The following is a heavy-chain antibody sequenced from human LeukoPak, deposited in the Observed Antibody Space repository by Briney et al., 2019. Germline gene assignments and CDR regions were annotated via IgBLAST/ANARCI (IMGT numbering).Heavy chain of an antibody. D-gene: IGHD3-22*01. CDR1: GYNFTSYY. CDR3: ARQQMIVVVITTAAFDI. J-gene: IGHJ3*02. V-gene: IGHV1-46*01. CDR2: INPSGGST. Sequence: VASVKVSCKASGYNFTSYYMHWVRQAPGQGLEWMGIINPSGGSTSYAQKFQGRVTMTRDMSTSTVYMELSSLRSEDTAVYYCARQQMIVVVITTAAFDIWGQGTMVTVSS.